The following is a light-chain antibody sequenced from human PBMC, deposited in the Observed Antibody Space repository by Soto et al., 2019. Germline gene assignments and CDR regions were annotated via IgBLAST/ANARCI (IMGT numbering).Light chain of an antibody. J-gene: IGKJ3*01. Sequence: EIVLTQSPGTLSLSPGERATLSCRASQSVSSNNLAWYQQRPGQAPRVVIYGASTRATGIPARFSGSGSGTDFTLTISRLEPDDFAVYYCQQYGRSPLTFGPATKVDIK. CDR2: GAS. CDR1: QSVSSNN. V-gene: IGKV3-20*01. CDR3: QQYGRSPLT.